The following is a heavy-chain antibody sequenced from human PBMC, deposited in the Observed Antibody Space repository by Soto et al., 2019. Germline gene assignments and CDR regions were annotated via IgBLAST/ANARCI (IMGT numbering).Heavy chain of an antibody. V-gene: IGHV3-30-3*01. Sequence: QVQLVESGGGVVQPGRSLRLSCAASGFTFSSYAMHWVRQAPGKGLEWVAVISYDGSNKYYADSVKGRFTISRDNSKNTLYLQMNSLRAEDTAVYYCARDLDTAMDLDYWGQGTLFTVSS. CDR1: GFTFSSYA. CDR3: ARDLDTAMDLDY. D-gene: IGHD5-18*01. J-gene: IGHJ4*02. CDR2: ISYDGSNK.